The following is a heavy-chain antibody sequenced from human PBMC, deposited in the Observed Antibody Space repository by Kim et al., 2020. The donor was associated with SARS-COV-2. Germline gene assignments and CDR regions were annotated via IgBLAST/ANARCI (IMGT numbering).Heavy chain of an antibody. CDR3: ARTVEPDYGDYGSVDY. D-gene: IGHD4-17*01. CDR2: IIPILGIA. J-gene: IGHJ4*02. CDR1: GGTFSSYA. Sequence: KVSCKASGGTFSSYAISWVRQAPGQGLEWMGRIIPILGIANYAQKFQGRVTITADKSTSTAYMELSSLRSEDTAVYYCARTVEPDYGDYGSVDYWGQGTLVTVSS. V-gene: IGHV1-69*04.